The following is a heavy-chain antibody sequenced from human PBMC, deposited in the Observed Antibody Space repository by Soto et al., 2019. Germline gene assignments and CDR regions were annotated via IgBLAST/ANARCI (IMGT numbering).Heavy chain of an antibody. Sequence: QVQLQESGPGLVKPSGTLSLTCAVSGGSISSSNWWSWVRQPPGKGLEWIGEIYHSGSTNYNPSLKRRVTISVDKSKNQFSLNLTSVTAADTAVYYCARDREVAATGRYFPHWGQGTLVTVSS. CDR2: IYHSGST. J-gene: IGHJ1*01. CDR1: GGSISSSNW. CDR3: ARDREVAATGRYFPH. V-gene: IGHV4-4*02. D-gene: IGHD2-15*01.